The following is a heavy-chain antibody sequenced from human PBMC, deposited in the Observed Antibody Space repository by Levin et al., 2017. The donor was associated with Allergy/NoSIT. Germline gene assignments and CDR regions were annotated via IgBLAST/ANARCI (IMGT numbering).Heavy chain of an antibody. CDR3: ARAGGVNVDIVATILGY. CDR2: INPHSGGT. V-gene: IGHV1-2*02. D-gene: IGHD5-12*01. Sequence: GESLKISCKASGYTFTGYYMHWVRQAPGQGLEWMGWINPHSGGTNYAQKFQGRVTMTRDTSISTAYMELSRLRSDDTAVYYCARAGGVNVDIVATILGYWGQGTLVTVSS. CDR1: GYTFTGYY. J-gene: IGHJ4*02.